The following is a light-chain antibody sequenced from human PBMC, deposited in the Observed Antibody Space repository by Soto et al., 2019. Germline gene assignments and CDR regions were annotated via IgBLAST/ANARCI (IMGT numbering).Light chain of an antibody. J-gene: IGLJ3*02. CDR1: SSDVGGYNY. CDR2: EVN. V-gene: IGLV2-14*01. CDR3: CSYTSSTTWV. Sequence: QSALTQPASVSGSPGQSITISCTGTSSDVGGYNYVSWYQQYPGKAPKLMIYEVNNRPSGVSNRFSGSKSGNTASLTISGLQAEDEADYYCCSYTSSTTWVFGGGTQLTVL.